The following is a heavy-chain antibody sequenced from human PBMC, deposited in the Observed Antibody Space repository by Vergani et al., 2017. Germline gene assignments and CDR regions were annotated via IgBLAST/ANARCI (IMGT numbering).Heavy chain of an antibody. Sequence: QVKLQESGPGLVKPSETLSLTCTVSGGSISSYYWSWIRQPPGKGLEWIGYIYYSGSTNYNPSLKSRVTISVDTSKNQFSLKLSSVTAADTAGYYCAREDSYYYDSSGYYTPSRYLDLWGRGTLVTVSS. CDR2: IYYSGST. CDR1: GGSISSYY. J-gene: IGHJ2*01. V-gene: IGHV4-59*01. D-gene: IGHD3-22*01. CDR3: AREDSYYYDSSGYYTPSRYLDL.